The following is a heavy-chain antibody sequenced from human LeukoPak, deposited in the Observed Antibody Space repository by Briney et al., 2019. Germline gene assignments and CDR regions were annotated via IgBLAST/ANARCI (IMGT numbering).Heavy chain of an antibody. CDR3: ARHGMGAFDI. CDR1: GGSISSYY. CDR2: IYYSGST. D-gene: IGHD5-24*01. V-gene: IGHV4-59*08. Sequence: PSETLSLTCTVSGGSISSYYWSWIRQPPGKGLEWIGYIYYSGSTNYNPSLKSRVTISVDTSKNQFSLKLSSVTAADTAVYYCARHGMGAFDIWGQGTMVTVSS. J-gene: IGHJ3*02.